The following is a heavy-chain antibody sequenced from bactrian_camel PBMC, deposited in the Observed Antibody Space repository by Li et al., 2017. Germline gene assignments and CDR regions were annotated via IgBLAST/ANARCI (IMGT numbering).Heavy chain of an antibody. Sequence: HVQLVESGGGSVQAGGSLTLSCAAPVPIFSWDCIGWFRQAPEKEREGVASIDNHGSTIYGDSVKGRFTISRDRDNAKRTLYLQMNSLKPEDSGMYYCALDVGTREMGWVMRADVYNYWGQGTQVTVS. V-gene: IGHV3S53*01. CDR1: VPIFSWDC. CDR3: ALDVGTREMGWVMRADVYNY. D-gene: IGHD5*01. CDR2: IDNHGST. J-gene: IGHJ4*01.